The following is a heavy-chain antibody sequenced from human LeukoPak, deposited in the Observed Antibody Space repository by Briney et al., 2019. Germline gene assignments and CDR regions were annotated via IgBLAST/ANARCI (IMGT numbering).Heavy chain of an antibody. D-gene: IGHD3-22*01. CDR1: GFTFDDYA. J-gene: IGHJ2*01. V-gene: IGHV3-9*03. CDR3: AKDNRYGSSGYYYWYFDL. Sequence: GGSLRLSCAASGFTFDDYAMHWVRQAPGKGLEWVSGISWNSGSIGYADSVKGRFTISRDNAKNSLYLQMNSLRAEDMALYYCAKDNRYGSSGYYYWYFDLWGRGTLVTVSS. CDR2: ISWNSGSI.